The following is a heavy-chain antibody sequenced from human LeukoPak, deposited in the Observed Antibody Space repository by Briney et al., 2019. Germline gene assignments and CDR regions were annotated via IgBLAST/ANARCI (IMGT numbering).Heavy chain of an antibody. D-gene: IGHD3-10*01. CDR3: AKSNGYGLVDI. CDR1: GYSISSGYY. Sequence: PSETLSLTCTVSGYSISSGYYWGWIRQPPGKGLEWIGNIFYSGSTYYSPSLKSRVTISLDTSRNQFSPKLNSVTAADTAVYYCAKSNGYGLVDIWGQGTMVTVSS. J-gene: IGHJ3*02. V-gene: IGHV4-38-2*02. CDR2: IFYSGST.